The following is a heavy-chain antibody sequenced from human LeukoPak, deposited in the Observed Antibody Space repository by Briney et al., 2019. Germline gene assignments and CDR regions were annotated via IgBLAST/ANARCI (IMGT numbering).Heavy chain of an antibody. J-gene: IGHJ4*02. CDR1: GFTFTDFA. Sequence: GGSLRLSCAASGFTFTDFAMNWVRQAPGKGLEWVSGIGGGGTNTDYADSVKGRFTISRDNSKSTLTLQMSSLRTDDTAVYFCAKDARGYHRPIDHWGQGILVTVSS. CDR3: AKDARGYHRPIDH. D-gene: IGHD3-22*01. V-gene: IGHV3-23*01. CDR2: IGGGGTNT.